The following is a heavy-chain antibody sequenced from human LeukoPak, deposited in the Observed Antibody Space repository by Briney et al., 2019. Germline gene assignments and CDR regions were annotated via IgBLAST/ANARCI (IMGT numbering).Heavy chain of an antibody. V-gene: IGHV3-74*01. D-gene: IGHD5-18*01. Sequence: PGGSLRLSCAASGFTFSNYWMHWVRQAPGKGLVWVSRIDNDGGSTIYADSVKGRFTISRDNAKNTLYLQMNSLRAEDTAVYYCARVGYSYGYWFDPWGQGTLVTVSS. CDR2: IDNDGGST. CDR1: GFTFSNYW. CDR3: ARVGYSYGYWFDP. J-gene: IGHJ5*02.